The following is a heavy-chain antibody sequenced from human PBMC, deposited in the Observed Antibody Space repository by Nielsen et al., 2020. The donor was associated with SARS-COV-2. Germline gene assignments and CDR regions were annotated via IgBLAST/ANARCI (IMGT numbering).Heavy chain of an antibody. V-gene: IGHV1-18*01. Sequence: ASVKVSCKASVGTISNSVISWVRQAPGQGLEWMGWISGYNGDTNYAQKFQGRVTMTIDTSTSTAYMELRSLRSDDTAVYYCARPITNNYYYYYMDVWGKGTTVTVS. J-gene: IGHJ6*03. CDR2: ISGYNGDT. CDR1: VGTISNSV. CDR3: ARPITNNYYYYYMDV.